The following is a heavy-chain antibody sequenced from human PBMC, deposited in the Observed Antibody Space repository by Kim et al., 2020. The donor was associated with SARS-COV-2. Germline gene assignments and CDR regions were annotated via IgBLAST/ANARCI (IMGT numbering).Heavy chain of an antibody. CDR2: LSGSGSNT. V-gene: IGHV3-23*01. CDR1: GFAFSSYA. CDR3: AKGDQTVLYYDWGYDY. D-gene: IGHD3-22*01. Sequence: GGSLRLSCAASGFAFSSYALSWVRQAPGKGLEWVSGLSGSGSNTYYADSVKGRFTISRDNSKSMLYLWMNSQKVEDMAVYYCAKGDQTVLYYDWGYDYWGHGTLVTVSS. J-gene: IGHJ4*01.